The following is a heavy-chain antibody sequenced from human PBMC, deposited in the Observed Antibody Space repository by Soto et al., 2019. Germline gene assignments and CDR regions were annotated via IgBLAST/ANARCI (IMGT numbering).Heavy chain of an antibody. CDR3: ARLRDRSGTASIYNGMDV. D-gene: IGHD3-22*01. CDR2: IYYSGST. CDR1: GVSLTSHY. Sequence: PSETLSLTCRVSGVSLTSHYWTWIRQSPGKGLEWIGYIYYSGSTNYSPSLKSRLTMSIDTPSNQFSLNLSSVTAADTAIYYCARLRDRSGTASIYNGMDVWGPGXMVTVSS. V-gene: IGHV4-59*11. J-gene: IGHJ6*02.